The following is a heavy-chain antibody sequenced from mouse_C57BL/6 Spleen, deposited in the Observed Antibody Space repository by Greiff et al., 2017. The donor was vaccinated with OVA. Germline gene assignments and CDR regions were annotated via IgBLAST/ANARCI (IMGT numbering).Heavy chain of an antibody. CDR2: IYPGDGDT. CDR3: ARVYGSSYGNAMDY. D-gene: IGHD1-1*01. CDR1: GYAFSSSW. J-gene: IGHJ4*01. Sequence: VQVVESGPELVKPGASVKISCKASGYAFSSSWMNWVKQRPGKGLEWIGRIYPGDGDTNYNGKFKGKATLTADKSSSTAYMQLSSLTSEDSAVYFCARVYGSSYGNAMDYWGQGTSVTVSS. V-gene: IGHV1-82*01.